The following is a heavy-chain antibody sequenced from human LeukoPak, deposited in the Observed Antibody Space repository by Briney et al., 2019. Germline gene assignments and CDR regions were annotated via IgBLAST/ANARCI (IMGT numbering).Heavy chain of an antibody. CDR3: AREDYYDGKTY. CDR1: GGSISSYY. J-gene: IGHJ4*02. D-gene: IGHD3-22*01. V-gene: IGHV4-59*01. Sequence: PSETLSLTCTVSGGSISSYYWSWIRQPPGKGLEWIGYIYYSGSTNYNPSLKNRVTISVETSKNQFSLKLSSVTAADTAVYYCAREDYYDGKTYWGQGTLVTVSS. CDR2: IYYSGST.